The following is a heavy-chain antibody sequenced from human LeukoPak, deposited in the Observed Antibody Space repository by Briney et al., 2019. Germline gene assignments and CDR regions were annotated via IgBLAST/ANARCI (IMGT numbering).Heavy chain of an antibody. CDR1: GGSISSSSYY. D-gene: IGHD3-22*01. CDR2: IYYSGST. J-gene: IGHJ4*02. V-gene: IGHV4-39*07. Sequence: NPSETLSLTCTVSGGSISSSSYYWGWIRQPPGKGLEWIGSIYYSGSTYYNPSLKSRVTISKDTSRNLLSLRLTSATAADTAVYYCAREGAHSSGWSPFDHWGQGILVTVSS. CDR3: AREGAHSSGWSPFDH.